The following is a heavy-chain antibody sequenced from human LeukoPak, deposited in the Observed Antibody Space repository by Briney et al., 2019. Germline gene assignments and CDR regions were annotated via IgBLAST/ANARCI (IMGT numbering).Heavy chain of an antibody. CDR2: ISSSGSTI. Sequence: GSLRLSCAASGFTFSSYEMNWVRQAPGKGLEWVSYISSSGSTIYYADSVKGRFTISRDNAKNSLYLQMNSLRAEDTAVYYCARVSINCGGDCYAFDIWGQGTMVTVSS. CDR1: GFTFSSYE. CDR3: ARVSINCGGDCYAFDI. D-gene: IGHD2-21*02. V-gene: IGHV3-48*03. J-gene: IGHJ3*02.